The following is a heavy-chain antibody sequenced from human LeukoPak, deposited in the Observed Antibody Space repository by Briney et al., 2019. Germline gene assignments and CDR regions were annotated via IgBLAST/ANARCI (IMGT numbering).Heavy chain of an antibody. J-gene: IGHJ4*02. CDR3: AGGGNRLPPSGGDYFHY. CDR2: IYHSGST. V-gene: IGHV4-30-2*01. CDR1: GGSISSGGYS. D-gene: IGHD2-2*01. Sequence: SQTLSLTCAVSGGSISSGGYSWSWIRQPPGKGLEWIGYIYHSGSTYYNPSLKSRVTISVDRSKNQFSLKLSSVTAADTAVYYFAGGGNRLPPSGGDYFHYWGKATLVPVS.